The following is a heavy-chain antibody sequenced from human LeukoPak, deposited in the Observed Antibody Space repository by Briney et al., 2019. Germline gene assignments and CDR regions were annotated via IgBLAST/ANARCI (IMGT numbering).Heavy chain of an antibody. CDR3: ARVEYNWNDEGFDY. CDR1: GGSISSGDHY. J-gene: IGHJ4*02. D-gene: IGHD1-20*01. V-gene: IGHV4-30-4*08. Sequence: SETLSLTCTVSGGSISSGDHYWSWIRQPPGKGLEWIGYIYYSRSTYYNPSLKSRVTISVDTSKNQFSLKLSSVTAADTAVYYCARVEYNWNDEGFDYWGQGTLVTVSS. CDR2: IYYSRST.